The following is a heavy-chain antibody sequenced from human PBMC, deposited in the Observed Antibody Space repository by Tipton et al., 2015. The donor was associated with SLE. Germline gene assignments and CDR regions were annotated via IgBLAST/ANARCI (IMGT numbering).Heavy chain of an antibody. CDR3: ARIGYSKDDV. V-gene: IGHV4-4*07. J-gene: IGHJ6*02. Sequence: LRLSCTVSGASISSYYWNWIRQPAGKGLEYVGRIYISGTTNYNPSLRSRVTVSVDTSKNQFHLKLTSVTAADTAVYYCARIGYSKDDVWGQGTTVTVSS. CDR2: IYISGTT. D-gene: IGHD4-11*01. CDR1: GASISSYY.